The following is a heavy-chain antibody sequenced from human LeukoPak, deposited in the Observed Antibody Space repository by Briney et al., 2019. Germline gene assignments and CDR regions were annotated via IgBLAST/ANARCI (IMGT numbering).Heavy chain of an antibody. CDR1: RCTFDDYA. V-gene: IGHV3-43D*03. J-gene: IGHJ4*02. D-gene: IGHD6-19*01. Sequence: WWSLTLSCPASRCTFDDYAMHWVRQAPAKGLEGVSLISWDGGSPYYADSVKGRFALSRDNSKNSLDLQMNSLRAEDTALYYCAKDRPYSSGRYGPDFDYWGQGTLVTVSS. CDR2: ISWDGGSP. CDR3: AKDRPYSSGRYGPDFDY.